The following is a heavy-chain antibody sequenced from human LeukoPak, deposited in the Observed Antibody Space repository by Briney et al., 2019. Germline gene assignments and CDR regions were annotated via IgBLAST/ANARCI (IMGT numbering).Heavy chain of an antibody. Sequence: PSETLSLTCTVSGGSISSYYWSWIRQPPGKGLEWIGYIYYSGSTNYNPSLLSRVTISVDTSKNQFSLKLSSVTAADTAVYYCARKTPGKNYFDYWGQGTLVTVSS. J-gene: IGHJ4*02. CDR2: IYYSGST. CDR1: GGSISSYY. D-gene: IGHD1-26*01. CDR3: ARKTPGKNYFDY. V-gene: IGHV4-59*08.